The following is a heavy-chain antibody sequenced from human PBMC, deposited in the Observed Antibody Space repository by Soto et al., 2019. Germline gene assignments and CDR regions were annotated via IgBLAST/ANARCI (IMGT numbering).Heavy chain of an antibody. CDR1: GGSISSGDYY. CDR3: ARDIGGSVTNLGDPRGWFDP. Sequence: SETLSLTCTVSGGSISSGDYYWSWIRQPPGKGLEWIGYIYYSGSTYYNPSLKSRVTISVDTSKNQFSLKLSSVTAADTAVYYCARDIGGSVTNLGDPRGWFDPWGQGTLVTVSS. CDR2: IYYSGST. V-gene: IGHV4-30-4*01. D-gene: IGHD4-17*01. J-gene: IGHJ5*02.